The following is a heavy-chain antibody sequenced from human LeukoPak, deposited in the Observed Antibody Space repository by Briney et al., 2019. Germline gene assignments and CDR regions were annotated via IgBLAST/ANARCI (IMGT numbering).Heavy chain of an antibody. D-gene: IGHD3-10*01. Sequence: ASVKVSCKASGYTFTSYYMHWVRQAPGQGLEWMGIINPSGGSTSYAQKFQGRVTMTRDMSTSTVYMELSSLRSEDTAVYYCARDYYGSGSYYSAEYFQHWGQGTLVTVSS. CDR3: ARDYYGSGSYYSAEYFQH. J-gene: IGHJ1*01. CDR2: INPSGGST. V-gene: IGHV1-46*01. CDR1: GYTFTSYY.